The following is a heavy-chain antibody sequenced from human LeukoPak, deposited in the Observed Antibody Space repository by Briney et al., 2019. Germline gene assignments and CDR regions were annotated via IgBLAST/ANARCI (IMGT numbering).Heavy chain of an antibody. D-gene: IGHD1-1*01. J-gene: IGHJ6*03. CDR2: FAHTGST. Sequence: SETLSLTCSVSDDSIPMYYWTCLRQPPGKGLEWIGYFAHTGSTNFNPSLNGRVSISRDTTKNLFSLRLRSVTAADTAVYFCARGRVSSSTWYSTYYYYFYMDVWGKGTTVTVSS. V-gene: IGHV4-59*01. CDR3: ARGRVSSSTWYSTYYYYFYMDV. CDR1: DDSIPMYY.